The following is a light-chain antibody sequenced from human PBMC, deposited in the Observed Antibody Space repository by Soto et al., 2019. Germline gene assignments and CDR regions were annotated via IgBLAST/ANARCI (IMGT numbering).Light chain of an antibody. Sequence: EIVLTQSPGTLSLSPGESATLSCRASQSVTNSFLAWYQQKPGQAPRLLISGASSRATGIPDRFSGSGSGTDFSLTISRLEPEDFAVYYCQQYGSSVLTFGGGTKVEIK. CDR3: QQYGSSVLT. J-gene: IGKJ4*01. CDR2: GAS. CDR1: QSVTNSF. V-gene: IGKV3-20*01.